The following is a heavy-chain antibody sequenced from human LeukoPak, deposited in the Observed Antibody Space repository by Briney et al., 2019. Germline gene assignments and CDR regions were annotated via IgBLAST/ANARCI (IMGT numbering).Heavy chain of an antibody. Sequence: ASVKVSCKASGYTFTSYAMHWVRQAPGQRLEWMGWINAGNGNTKYSQKFQGRVTITRDTSASTAYMELSSLRSEDTAVYYCARDLITMVRGVISRSFDPWGQGTLVTVSS. CDR3: ARDLITMVRGVISRSFDP. D-gene: IGHD3-10*01. V-gene: IGHV1-3*01. CDR2: INAGNGNT. CDR1: GYTFTSYA. J-gene: IGHJ5*02.